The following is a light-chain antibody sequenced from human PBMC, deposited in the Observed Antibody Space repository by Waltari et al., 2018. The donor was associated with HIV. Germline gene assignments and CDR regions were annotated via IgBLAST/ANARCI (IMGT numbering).Light chain of an antibody. Sequence: EIVMTQSPATLSVSAGESVTLSCRASQSVSINVAWYQQRPGQGPRLLIYRASTRATNVPARSSGGGSGTEFTLSISSLQSEDFAVYYCQQYHNWPPYTFGQGTKLELK. CDR1: QSVSIN. CDR3: QQYHNWPPYT. CDR2: RAS. V-gene: IGKV3-15*01. J-gene: IGKJ2*01.